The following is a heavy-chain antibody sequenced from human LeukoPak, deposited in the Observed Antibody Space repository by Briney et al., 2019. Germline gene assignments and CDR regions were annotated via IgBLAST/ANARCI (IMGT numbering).Heavy chain of an antibody. D-gene: IGHD5-12*01. CDR3: AKDIGSGYDFGPLDY. CDR1: GFTFDDYA. Sequence: GGSLRLSCAASGFTFDDYAMHWVRQAPGKGLEWVSGISWNSGSIGYADSVKGRFTISRDNAKNSLYLQMNSLRAEDTALYYCAKDIGSGYDFGPLDYWGQGTLVTVSS. V-gene: IGHV3-9*01. CDR2: ISWNSGSI. J-gene: IGHJ4*02.